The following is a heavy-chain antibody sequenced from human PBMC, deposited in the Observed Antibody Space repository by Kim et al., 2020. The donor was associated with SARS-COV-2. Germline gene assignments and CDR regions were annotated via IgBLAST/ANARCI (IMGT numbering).Heavy chain of an antibody. CDR1: GYTFTSYG. CDR3: ARDNPDYDFWSGYYPDAAFDI. V-gene: IGHV1-18*01. Sequence: ASVKVSCKASGYTFTSYGISWVRQAPGQGLEWMGWISAYNGNTNYAQKLQGRVTMTTDTSTSTAYMELRSLRSDDTAVYYCARDNPDYDFWSGYYPDAAFDIWGQGTMVTVSS. D-gene: IGHD3-3*01. CDR2: ISAYNGNT. J-gene: IGHJ3*02.